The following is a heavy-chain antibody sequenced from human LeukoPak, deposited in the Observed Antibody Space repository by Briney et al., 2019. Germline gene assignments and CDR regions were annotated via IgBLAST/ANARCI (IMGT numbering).Heavy chain of an antibody. CDR2: IYSGGNT. CDR1: GFTVDSYY. CDR3: ARGQYSYGHTSYFDY. J-gene: IGHJ4*02. Sequence: PGGSLRLSCAASGFTVDSYYMSWVRQAPGKGLEWVSVIYSGGNTYYADSVKGGFTISRDNSKNTLYLQMNSLRAEDTAVYYCARGQYSYGHTSYFDYWGQGALVTVSS. D-gene: IGHD5-18*01. V-gene: IGHV3-66*01.